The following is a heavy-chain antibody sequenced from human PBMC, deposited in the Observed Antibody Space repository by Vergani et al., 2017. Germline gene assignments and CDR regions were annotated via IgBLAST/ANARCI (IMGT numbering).Heavy chain of an antibody. J-gene: IGHJ1*01. CDR3: ATKSCGTPGCQIGYFRE. CDR2: ISYDGTQK. Sequence: QVHLEESGGGVVQPGRSLRLSCVVSGCTSSYYGMHWVRQAPGKGLEWVAVISYDGTQKYYADSVKGRFTISRDNSKSTLYLQMNSLRTEDTAVYYCATKSCGTPGCQIGYFREWGQGTLVTVSS. V-gene: IGHV3-30*03. CDR1: GCTSSYYG. D-gene: IGHD1-1*01.